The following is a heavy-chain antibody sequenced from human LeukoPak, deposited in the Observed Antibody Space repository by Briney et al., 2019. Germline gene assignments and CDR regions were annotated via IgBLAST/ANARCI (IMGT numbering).Heavy chain of an antibody. CDR3: AKSVVVTAYFDY. CDR1: GFTFSSYA. Sequence: GGSLRLSCAASGFTFSSYAMSWVRQAPGKGLEWVSTISGSGGSTYCADSVKGRFTISRDISKNTLYLQMNSLRAEDTAVYYCAKSVVVTAYFDYWGQGILVTVSS. V-gene: IGHV3-23*01. D-gene: IGHD2-21*02. J-gene: IGHJ4*02. CDR2: ISGSGGST.